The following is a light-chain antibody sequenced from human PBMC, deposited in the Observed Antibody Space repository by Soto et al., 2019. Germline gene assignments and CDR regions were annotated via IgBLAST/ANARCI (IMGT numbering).Light chain of an antibody. CDR1: QSVSSN. CDR2: DAS. Sequence: EVVMKQSPATLSVSKGERASLSCRASQSVSSNLAWYQQKPGQAPRLLIYDASTRATGIPARFSGSGSGTDFTLTISGLEPEDFAVYYCQQRTNWPPTWTSGQGTKV. CDR3: QQRTNWPPTWT. J-gene: IGKJ1*01. V-gene: IGKV3-11*01.